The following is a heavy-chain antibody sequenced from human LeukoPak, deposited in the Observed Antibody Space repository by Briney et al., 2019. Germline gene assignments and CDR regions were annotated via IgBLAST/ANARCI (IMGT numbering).Heavy chain of an antibody. D-gene: IGHD2-2*01. CDR2: INHSGST. CDR3: ARAEALGYCSSTSCYLANYYYYGMDV. V-gene: IGHV4-34*01. CDR1: GGSFSGYY. J-gene: IGHJ6*02. Sequence: SETLSLTCAVYGGSFSGYYWSWIRQPPGKGLEWIGEINHSGSTNYNPSPKSRVTISVDTSKNQFSLKLSSVTAADTAVYYCARAEALGYCSSTSCYLANYYYYGMDVWGQGTTVTVSS.